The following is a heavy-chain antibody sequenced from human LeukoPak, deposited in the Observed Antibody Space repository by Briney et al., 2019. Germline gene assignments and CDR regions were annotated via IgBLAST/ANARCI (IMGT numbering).Heavy chain of an antibody. D-gene: IGHD6-6*01. CDR1: GYTFTSHY. J-gene: IGHJ4*02. CDR2: INPSGGST. Sequence: ASVTVSCKASGYTFTSHYMHWVRQAPGQGLEWMGTINPSGGSTSYAQKFQGRVTMTRDTSTSTVYMELSSLRSEDTAVYYCARYRPPTSSFDCWGQGTLVTVSS. V-gene: IGHV1-46*01. CDR3: ARYRPPTSSFDC.